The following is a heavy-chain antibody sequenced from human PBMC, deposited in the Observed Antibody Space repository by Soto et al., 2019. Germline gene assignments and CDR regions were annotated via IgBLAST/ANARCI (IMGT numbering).Heavy chain of an antibody. CDR3: ARDREAGYNFYSGMDV. CDR1: GADINTYS. D-gene: IGHD6-19*01. V-gene: IGHV4-4*07. Sequence: SETLSLTCSVSGADINTYSWTWIRQPAGKGLEWIGRIYTSASINYNPSLKGRVTLSVDTSTNQVSPRLASVTAADTAIYYCARDREAGYNFYSGMDVWGQGTTVTVSS. J-gene: IGHJ6*02. CDR2: IYTSASI.